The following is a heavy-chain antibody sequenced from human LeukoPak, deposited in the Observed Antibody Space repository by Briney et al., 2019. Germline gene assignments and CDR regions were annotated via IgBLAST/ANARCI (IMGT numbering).Heavy chain of an antibody. CDR3: AREETGENSSGWSNWFDP. Sequence: ASVKVSCKASGYTFTSYGISWVRQAPGQGLEWMGWISAYNGNTNYAQKLQGRVTMTTDTSTSTAYMELRSLRSDDTAVYYCAREETGENSSGWSNWFDPWGQGTLVTVSS. CDR1: GYTFTSYG. CDR2: ISAYNGNT. D-gene: IGHD6-19*01. V-gene: IGHV1-18*01. J-gene: IGHJ5*02.